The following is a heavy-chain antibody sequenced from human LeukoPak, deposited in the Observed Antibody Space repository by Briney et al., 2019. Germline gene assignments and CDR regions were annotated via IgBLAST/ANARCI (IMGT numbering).Heavy chain of an antibody. CDR1: GFTFSSYG. J-gene: IGHJ3*02. Sequence: PGGSLRLSCAASGFTFSSYGMHWVRQAPGKGLEWVAFMRYDGSNKYYADSVKGRFTISRDNSKNTLYLQMNSLRAEDTAVYYCAKEYLPMIVVVMGSDAFDIWGQGTMVTVSS. CDR2: MRYDGSNK. D-gene: IGHD3-22*01. CDR3: AKEYLPMIVVVMGSDAFDI. V-gene: IGHV3-30*02.